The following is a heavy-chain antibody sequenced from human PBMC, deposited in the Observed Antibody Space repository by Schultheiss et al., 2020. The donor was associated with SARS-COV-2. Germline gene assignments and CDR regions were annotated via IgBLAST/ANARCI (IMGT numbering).Heavy chain of an antibody. CDR2: ISYDGSNK. Sequence: GGSLRLSCAASGFTFSSYAMHWVRQAPGKGLEWVAVISYDGSNKYYADSVKGRFTISRDNSKNTLYLQMNSLRAEDTAVYYCARGPPDFWSGYWVYWGQGTLVTVSS. V-gene: IGHV3-30*01. J-gene: IGHJ4*02. CDR1: GFTFSSYA. CDR3: ARGPPDFWSGYWVY. D-gene: IGHD3-3*01.